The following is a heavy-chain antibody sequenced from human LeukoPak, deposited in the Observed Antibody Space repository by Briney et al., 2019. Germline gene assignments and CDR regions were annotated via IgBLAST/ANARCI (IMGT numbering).Heavy chain of an antibody. J-gene: IGHJ3*02. V-gene: IGHV1-18*01. D-gene: IGHD6-19*01. CDR3: ARDKQYAFDS. Sequence: ASVKVSCKTSGYTFTNYGISWVRRAPGQGLEWMGWISTSKGNTIYAQKFQSRVTLTTDTSTSTAYMELRSLRSDDTAVYYCARDKQYAFDSWGQGTTVNVAS. CDR2: ISTSKGNT. CDR1: GYTFTNYG.